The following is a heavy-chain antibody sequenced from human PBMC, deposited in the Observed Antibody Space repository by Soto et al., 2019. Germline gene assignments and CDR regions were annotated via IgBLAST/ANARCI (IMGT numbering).Heavy chain of an antibody. D-gene: IGHD2-15*01. V-gene: IGHV1-18*04. J-gene: IGHJ2*01. CDR1: GYTFTNYG. Sequence: QVQLVQSGAEVKKPGASVRVSCKASGYTFTNYGISWVRQAPGQGLEWMGWVGPYNGNTDHAQNFQGRVTMTTDTSTNTAYMELGSLRSDDTALYYCARCYCSLGICYTCWHFDLWGRGTLVTVSS. CDR2: VGPYNGNT. CDR3: ARCYCSLGICYTCWHFDL.